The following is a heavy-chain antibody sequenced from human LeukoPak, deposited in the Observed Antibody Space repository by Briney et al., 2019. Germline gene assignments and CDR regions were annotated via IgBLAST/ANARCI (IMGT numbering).Heavy chain of an antibody. Sequence: GESLTLSCSASGFTFSGYYMSWIRQAPGKGLEWVSYICSSGSTIYYADSVKGRFTISRDNANNSLYPQMNSLRAEDTAVYYCARSSSGYESSGGYWGQGTLVTVSS. V-gene: IGHV3-11*04. CDR1: GFTFSGYY. CDR2: ICSSGSTI. CDR3: ARSSSGYESSGGY. J-gene: IGHJ4*02. D-gene: IGHD3-22*01.